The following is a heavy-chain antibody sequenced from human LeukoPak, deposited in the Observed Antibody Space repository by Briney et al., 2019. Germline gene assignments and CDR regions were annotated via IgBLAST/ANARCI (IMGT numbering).Heavy chain of an antibody. CDR2: IYYSGST. CDR3: ATDRITMIVVVPSDAFDI. J-gene: IGHJ3*02. CDR1: GGSISSSSYY. Sequence: PSETLSLTCTVSGGSISSSSYYWGWIRQPPGKGLEWIGSIYYSGSTYYNPSLKSRVTISVDTSKNQFSLKLSSVTAAGTAVYYCATDRITMIVVVPSDAFDIWGQGTMVTVSS. D-gene: IGHD3-22*01. V-gene: IGHV4-39*02.